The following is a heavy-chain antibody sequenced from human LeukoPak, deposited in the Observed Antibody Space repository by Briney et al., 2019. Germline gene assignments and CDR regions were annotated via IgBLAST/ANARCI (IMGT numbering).Heavy chain of an antibody. D-gene: IGHD3-10*01. CDR2: ISGSGDTT. J-gene: IGHJ5*02. Sequence: PGGSLRLSCAASGFTFSSYAMSWVRQAPGKGLEWVSVISGSGDTTDNADSVKGRFTISRDNSKNTLYLQMNSLRAEDTAVYYCARGLRHYYGSRSYYNSGWFDPWGQGTLVTVSS. CDR1: GFTFSSYA. V-gene: IGHV3-23*01. CDR3: ARGLRHYYGSRSYYNSGWFDP.